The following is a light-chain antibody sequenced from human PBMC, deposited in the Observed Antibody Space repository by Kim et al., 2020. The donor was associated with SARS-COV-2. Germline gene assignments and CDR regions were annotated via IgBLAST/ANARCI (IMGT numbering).Light chain of an antibody. CDR1: SSDVGGYNY. CDR3: SSYTSSSTQV. CDR2: DVS. V-gene: IGLV2-14*03. Sequence: GQSITISCAGTSSDVGGYNYVSWYQQHPVKAPKLMIYDVSNRPSGVSNRFSGSKSGNTASLTISGLQAEDEADYYCSSYTSSSTQVFGGGTQLTVL. J-gene: IGLJ2*01.